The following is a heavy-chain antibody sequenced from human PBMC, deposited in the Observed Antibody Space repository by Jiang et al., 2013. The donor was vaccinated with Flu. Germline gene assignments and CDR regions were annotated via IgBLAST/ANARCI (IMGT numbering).Heavy chain of an antibody. Sequence: SAISGSGGSTYYADSVKGRFTISRDNSKNTLYLQMNSLRAEDTAVYYCAKVPNNDFWSGYYLYYYYYGMDVWGKGTTVTVSS. CDR2: ISGSGGST. V-gene: IGHV3-23*01. J-gene: IGHJ6*04. D-gene: IGHD3-3*01. CDR3: AKVPNNDFWSGYYLYYYYYGMDV.